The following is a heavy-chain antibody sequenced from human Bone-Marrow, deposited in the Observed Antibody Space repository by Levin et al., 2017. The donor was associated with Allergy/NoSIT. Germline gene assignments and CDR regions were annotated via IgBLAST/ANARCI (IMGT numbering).Heavy chain of an antibody. V-gene: IGHV3-48*02. CDR1: GFIFSNYN. J-gene: IGHJ6*02. Sequence: GESLKISCAASGFIFSNYNMDWVRQAPGKGLEWVSYISRSSDTIYYADSVKGRFTVSRDNAKNSLYLQMNSLRDEDTAVYYCARGEYCNCAGCYYYGMGVWGQGTTVTVSS. CDR2: ISRSSDTI. CDR3: ARGEYCNCAGCYYYGMGV. D-gene: IGHD2/OR15-2a*01.